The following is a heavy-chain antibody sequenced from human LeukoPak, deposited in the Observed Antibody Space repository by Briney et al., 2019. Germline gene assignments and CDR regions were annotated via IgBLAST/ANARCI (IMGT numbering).Heavy chain of an antibody. D-gene: IGHD2-2*01. V-gene: IGHV3-64*01. Sequence: GGSLRLSCAASGFTFSSYAMHWVRQAPGKGLEYVSAISSNGGSTYYVNSVKGRFTISRDNSKNTLYLQMGSLRAEDMAVYYCARPKGTSDQLYFDYWGQGTLVTVSS. CDR1: GFTFSSYA. J-gene: IGHJ4*02. CDR2: ISSNGGST. CDR3: ARPKGTSDQLYFDY.